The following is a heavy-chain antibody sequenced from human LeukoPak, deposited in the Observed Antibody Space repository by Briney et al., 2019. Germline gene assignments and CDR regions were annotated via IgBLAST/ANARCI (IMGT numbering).Heavy chain of an antibody. Sequence: SETLSLTCTVSGGSVSSGSYYWRWIRQPPGKGLEWIGYIYYSGNTFYNPSLKSRVTISVDTSKIQFSLRLSSVTAADTAVYYCARVLHCSGSSCYNYFDYWGQGTLVTVSS. CDR2: IYYSGNT. J-gene: IGHJ4*02. CDR1: GGSVSSGSYY. CDR3: ARVLHCSGSSCYNYFDY. V-gene: IGHV4-30-4*08. D-gene: IGHD2-15*01.